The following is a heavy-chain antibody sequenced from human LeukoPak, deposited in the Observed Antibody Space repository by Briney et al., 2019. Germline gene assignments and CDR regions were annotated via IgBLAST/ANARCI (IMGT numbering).Heavy chain of an antibody. CDR3: AKDGGKNRFCSSTSCYINFDY. CDR2: ISASRGIT. CDR1: GFNYSSYT. D-gene: IGHD2-2*02. V-gene: IGHV3-48*01. J-gene: IGHJ4*02. Sequence: GGSLRLSCAASGFNYSSYTMNWVRQAPGMGLEWLSYISASRGITYYADSVKGRFTISRDNAKNSLYLQMNSLRAEDTAVYYCAKDGGKNRFCSSTSCYINFDYWGQGTLVTVSS.